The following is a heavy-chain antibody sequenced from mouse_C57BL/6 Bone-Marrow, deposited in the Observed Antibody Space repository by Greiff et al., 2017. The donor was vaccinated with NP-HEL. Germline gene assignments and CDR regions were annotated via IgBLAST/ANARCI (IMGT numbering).Heavy chain of an antibody. Sequence: VKLMESGAELVRPGTSVKMSCKASGYTFTNYWIGWAKQRPGHGLEWIGDIYPGGGYTNYNEKFKGKATLTADKSSSTAYMQFSSLTSEDSAIYYCARSDDYDDGGYFDYWGQGTTLTVSS. J-gene: IGHJ2*01. CDR1: GYTFTNYW. CDR3: ARSDDYDDGGYFDY. D-gene: IGHD2-4*01. V-gene: IGHV1-63*01. CDR2: IYPGGGYT.